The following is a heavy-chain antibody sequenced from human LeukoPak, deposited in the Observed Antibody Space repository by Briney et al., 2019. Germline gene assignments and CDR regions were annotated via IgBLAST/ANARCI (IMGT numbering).Heavy chain of an antibody. CDR3: ARDAGGYDFWSGYSSSWFDP. CDR1: GFTFSRYW. V-gene: IGHV3-74*01. D-gene: IGHD3-3*01. J-gene: IGHJ5*02. Sequence: GGSLRLSCAASGFTFSRYWMYWVRQAPGKGLVWVSRINSDGSSTSYADSVKGRFTISRDNAKNTLYLQMNSLRAEDTAVYYCARDAGGYDFWSGYSSSWFDPWGQGTLVTVSS. CDR2: INSDGSST.